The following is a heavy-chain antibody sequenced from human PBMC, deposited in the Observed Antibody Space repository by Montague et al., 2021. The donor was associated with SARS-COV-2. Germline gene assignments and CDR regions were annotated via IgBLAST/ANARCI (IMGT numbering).Heavy chain of an antibody. CDR3: AKGGPLPDAAMAYLDN. J-gene: IGHJ4*02. CDR1: GFTFDDYA. Sequence: SLRLSCAASGFTFDDYAMHWVRQAPGKGLEWVPVINWNSDSKGYADSVRGRFTISRDNAKNPLYLQMNSLRPEDTAFYYCAKGGPLPDAAMAYLDNWGQGTLVTVAS. D-gene: IGHD2-2*01. V-gene: IGHV3-9*01. CDR2: INWNSDSK.